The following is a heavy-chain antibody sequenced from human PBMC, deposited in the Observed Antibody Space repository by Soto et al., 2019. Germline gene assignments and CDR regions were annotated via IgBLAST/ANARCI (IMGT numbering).Heavy chain of an antibody. CDR3: AKLLIFGVPGRFDP. J-gene: IGHJ5*02. D-gene: IGHD3-3*01. Sequence: GKSLRLTCAASGFTFNTHEMNWVRHAPGKGLEWVSYISSSGSTMYYADSVKGRFTISRDNAKNSLYLQMHSLRVEDTAVYYCAKLLIFGVPGRFDPWGQGTLVTVPS. V-gene: IGHV3-48*03. CDR1: GFTFNTHE. CDR2: ISSSGSTM.